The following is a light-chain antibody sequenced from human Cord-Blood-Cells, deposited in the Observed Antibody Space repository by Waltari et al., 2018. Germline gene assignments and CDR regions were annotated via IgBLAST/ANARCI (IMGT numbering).Light chain of an antibody. CDR2: EGS. Sequence: QSALTQPASVSGSPGQSITISCTGTSSDVGSYNLVSWYQQHPGKAPKLMIYEGSKRPSGVSNRFSGSKSGNTASLTISELQAEDEADYYCCSDAGSSTWVFGGGTKLTVL. CDR1: SSDVGSYNL. J-gene: IGLJ3*02. V-gene: IGLV2-23*01. CDR3: CSDAGSSTWV.